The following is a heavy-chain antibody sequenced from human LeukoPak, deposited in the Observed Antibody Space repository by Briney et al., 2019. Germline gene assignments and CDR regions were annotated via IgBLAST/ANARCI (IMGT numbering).Heavy chain of an antibody. CDR2: ISNDGNNE. V-gene: IGHV3-30-3*01. CDR3: ARDPVSIGSRMNSDY. J-gene: IGHJ4*02. Sequence: PGGSLRLSCAASGFAFSSYAMPWVRQAPGKGLEWVALISNDGNNEYHADSVKGRFTISRDNSKKSLYLQMNSLRPEDTALYYCARDPVSIGSRMNSDYWGQGTLVTVSS. D-gene: IGHD3-10*01. CDR1: GFAFSSYA.